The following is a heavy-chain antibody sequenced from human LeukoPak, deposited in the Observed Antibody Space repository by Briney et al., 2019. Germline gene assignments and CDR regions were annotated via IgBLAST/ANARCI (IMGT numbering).Heavy chain of an antibody. V-gene: IGHV4-59*01. CDR3: ARAVISFGGVIAKGFDC. CDR1: GGSISTYH. Sequence: SETLSLTCTVSGGSISTYHWSWIRQPPGKGPEWIGYIYFSGNTDYSPSLKSQVTMSVDTSMNQFSLNLSSVTAADTAIYYCARAVISFGGVIAKGFDCWGQGTLVTVTS. D-gene: IGHD3-16*02. CDR2: IYFSGNT. J-gene: IGHJ4*02.